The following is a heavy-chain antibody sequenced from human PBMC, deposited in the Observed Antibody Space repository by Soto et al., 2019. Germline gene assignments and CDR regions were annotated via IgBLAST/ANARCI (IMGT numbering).Heavy chain of an antibody. J-gene: IGHJ4*02. Sequence: SETLSLTCTVSGGSISSYYWSWIRQPPGKGLEWIGYIYYSGSTNYNPSLKSRVTISVDTSKNQFSLKLSSVTAADTAVYYCARHPLCTNGVCQDYWGQGTLVTVSS. D-gene: IGHD2-8*01. V-gene: IGHV4-59*01. CDR3: ARHPLCTNGVCQDY. CDR1: GGSISSYY. CDR2: IYYSGST.